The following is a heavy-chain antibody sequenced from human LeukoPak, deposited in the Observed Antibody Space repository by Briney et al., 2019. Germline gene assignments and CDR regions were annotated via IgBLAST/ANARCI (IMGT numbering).Heavy chain of an antibody. CDR3: VKDGLPGYGMDV. Sequence: GGSLRLSCAASGFTFSSYGMHWVRQAPGKGLEWVAIISYDGSDKDYADSVKGRFTISRDNSKNTLYLQMNSLRSEDTAVYHCVKDGLPGYGMDVWGQGTTVTVS. CDR2: ISYDGSDK. V-gene: IGHV3-30*18. D-gene: IGHD3/OR15-3a*01. CDR1: GFTFSSYG. J-gene: IGHJ6*02.